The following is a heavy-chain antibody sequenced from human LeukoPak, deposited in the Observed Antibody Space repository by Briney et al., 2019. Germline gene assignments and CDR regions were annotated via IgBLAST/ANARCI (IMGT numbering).Heavy chain of an antibody. V-gene: IGHV3-74*01. CDR2: INADESST. Sequence: PGGSLTLSCSASGFAFSSFWMHWVRQAPGKGLVWVSRINADESSTNYADSVKGRFTISTDNAKNTLYLQMNSLRAEDTAVYCCARVGYNYDYDYWGQGTLVTVSS. D-gene: IGHD5-18*01. J-gene: IGHJ4*02. CDR1: GFAFSSFW. CDR3: ARVGYNYDYDY.